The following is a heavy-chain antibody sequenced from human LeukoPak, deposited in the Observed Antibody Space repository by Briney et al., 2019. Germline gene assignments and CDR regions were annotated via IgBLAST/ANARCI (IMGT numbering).Heavy chain of an antibody. D-gene: IGHD5/OR15-5a*01. Sequence: ETLSLTCNVSGGSISSNTYFWGWIRRPPGKGLEWIGSIRYSGSTYYNPSLKSRVTISVDTSKNQFSLNLSSLTAADTAVYYCATSDTVSTYNWFDPWGQGTLVTVS. J-gene: IGHJ5*02. CDR2: IRYSGST. CDR3: ATSDTVSTYNWFDP. CDR1: GGSISSNTYF. V-gene: IGHV4-39*01.